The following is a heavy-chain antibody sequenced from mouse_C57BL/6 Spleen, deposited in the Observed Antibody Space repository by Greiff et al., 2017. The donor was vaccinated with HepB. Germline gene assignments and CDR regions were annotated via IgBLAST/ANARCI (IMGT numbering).Heavy chain of an antibody. CDR3: AGDYDGETWFAY. V-gene: IGHV5-4*03. D-gene: IGHD2-4*01. CDR1: GFTFSSYA. Sequence: EVKLMESGGGLVKPGGSLKLSCAASGFTFSSYAMSWVRQTPEKRLEWVATISDGGSYTYYPDNVKGRFTISRDNAKNNLYLQMSHLKSEDTAMYYCAGDYDGETWFAYWGQGTLVTVSA. CDR2: ISDGGSYT. J-gene: IGHJ3*01.